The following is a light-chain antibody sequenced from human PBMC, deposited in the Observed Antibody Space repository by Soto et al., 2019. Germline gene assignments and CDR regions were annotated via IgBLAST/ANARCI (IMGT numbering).Light chain of an antibody. J-gene: IGLJ1*01. CDR1: SSNIGSNS. Sequence: QSVLTQPPSASGTPGQRVTISCSGSSSNIGSNSVNWYQQLPGTAPKLLIYRNNQWSSGVPDRFSGSKSGTSASLAISGLQSEDEADYYCAAWDDSLNGYVFGTGTKVTVL. V-gene: IGLV1-44*01. CDR2: RNN. CDR3: AAWDDSLNGYV.